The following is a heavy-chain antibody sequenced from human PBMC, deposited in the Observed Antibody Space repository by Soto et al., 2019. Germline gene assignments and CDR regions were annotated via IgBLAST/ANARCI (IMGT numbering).Heavy chain of an antibody. CDR1: GFTFSSYA. CDR3: ARDRFGGATQLDY. J-gene: IGHJ4*02. CDR2: ISYDGSNK. V-gene: IGHV3-30-3*01. D-gene: IGHD1-26*01. Sequence: ESVGGVVQPGRSLRLSCAASGFTFSSYAMHWVRQAPGKGLEWVAVISYDGSNKYYADSVKGRFTISRDNSKNTLYLQMNSLRAEDTAVYYCARDRFGGATQLDYWGQGTLVTVSS.